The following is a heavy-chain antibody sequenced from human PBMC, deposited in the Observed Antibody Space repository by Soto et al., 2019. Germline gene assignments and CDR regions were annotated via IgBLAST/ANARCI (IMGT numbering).Heavy chain of an antibody. Sequence: SETLSLTCPVSGCSISTYYWSWIRQPPGKGLEWIGYIYYDGSTSYNPSLRSRVTISVDTSKNQFSLILSSVTSADTAVYYCARDQLSSGLYVWFDPWGQGTLVTVSS. CDR1: GCSISTYY. D-gene: IGHD6-25*01. V-gene: IGHV4-59*01. CDR3: ARDQLSSGLYVWFDP. J-gene: IGHJ5*02. CDR2: IYYDGST.